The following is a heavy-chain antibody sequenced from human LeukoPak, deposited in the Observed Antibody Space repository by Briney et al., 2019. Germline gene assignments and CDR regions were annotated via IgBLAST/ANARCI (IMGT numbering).Heavy chain of an antibody. V-gene: IGHV1-46*01. CDR1: GYTFTSYY. Sequence: ASVKVSCKASGYTFTSYYMHWVRQAPGQGLEWMGIINPSGGSTSYAQKFQGRVTMTRDMSTSTVYMGLSSLRSEDTAVYYCARDPVRNDYGDFHYYYYMDVWGKGTTVTVSS. CDR2: INPSGGST. J-gene: IGHJ6*03. D-gene: IGHD4-17*01. CDR3: ARDPVRNDYGDFHYYYYMDV.